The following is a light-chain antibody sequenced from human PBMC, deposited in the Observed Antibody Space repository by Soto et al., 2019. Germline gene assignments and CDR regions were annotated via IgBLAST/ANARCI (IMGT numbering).Light chain of an antibody. CDR1: QNVGSRY. J-gene: IGKJ1*01. CDR3: QQYHNSPPT. CDR2: GAS. Sequence: EIVMTQSPATLSVSPGERATLSCRPSQNVGSRYLDWYQQKPGQAHRLLIYGASSRDTGIPDRFSGGGSGTDFTLTISRLEPEDFAVYYCQQYHNSPPTFGQGTKVE. V-gene: IGKV3-20*01.